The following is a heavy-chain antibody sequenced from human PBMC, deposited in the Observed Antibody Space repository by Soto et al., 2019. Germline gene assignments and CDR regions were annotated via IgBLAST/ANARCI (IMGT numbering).Heavy chain of an antibody. Sequence: SVKVSFKASGYTFTGYYMHWVRQAPGQGLEWMGWINPNSGGTNYAQKFQGSVTMTMDTSISTAYMELSRLRSDDTAVYYCAREAATVTTNRFDPWGQGTLVTVSS. CDR1: GYTFTGYY. J-gene: IGHJ5*02. CDR3: AREAATVTTNRFDP. V-gene: IGHV1-2*02. D-gene: IGHD4-17*01. CDR2: INPNSGGT.